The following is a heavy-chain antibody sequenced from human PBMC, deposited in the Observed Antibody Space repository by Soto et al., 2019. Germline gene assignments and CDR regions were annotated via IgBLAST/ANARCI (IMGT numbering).Heavy chain of an antibody. CDR1: GGSFSGYY. D-gene: IGHD5-18*01. CDR3: ARELWLRGWFDH. Sequence: QVQLQQWGAGLLKPSETLSLTCAVYGGSFSGYYWSWIRQPPGKGLEWIGEINHSGGTNYNPSLKSRVNISEDTSKNQPSLRLSSVPAADTAVYYCARELWLRGWFDHWGQGTLVTVSS. J-gene: IGHJ5*02. CDR2: INHSGGT. V-gene: IGHV4-34*01.